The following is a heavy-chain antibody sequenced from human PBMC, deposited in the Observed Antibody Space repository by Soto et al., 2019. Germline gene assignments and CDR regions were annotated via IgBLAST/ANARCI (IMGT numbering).Heavy chain of an antibody. D-gene: IGHD1-26*01. CDR1: GGTFSSYA. V-gene: IGHV1-69*01. Sequence: QVQLVQSGAEVKKPGSSVKVSCKASGGTFSSYAISWVRQAPGQGLEWMGGIIPIFGTANYAQKFQGRVTITADGSTTTAYMELSSLRSEDTAVYYCASAAVIVGATTFPLDYWGQGTLVTVSS. CDR2: IIPIFGTA. J-gene: IGHJ4*02. CDR3: ASAAVIVGATTFPLDY.